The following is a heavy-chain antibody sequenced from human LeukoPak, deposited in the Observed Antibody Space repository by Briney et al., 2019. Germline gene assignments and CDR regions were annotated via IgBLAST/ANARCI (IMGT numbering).Heavy chain of an antibody. J-gene: IGHJ3*02. CDR1: GFTFSSYW. D-gene: IGHD2-2*01. CDR3: ARENIVVVPAKDAFDI. CDR2: IKQDGSEK. Sequence: GGSLRLSCAASGFTFSSYWMSWVRQAPGKGLEWVANIKQDGSEKYYVDSVKGRLTISRDNAKNSLYLQMNSLRAEDTAVYYCARENIVVVPAKDAFDIWGQGTMVTVSS. V-gene: IGHV3-7*01.